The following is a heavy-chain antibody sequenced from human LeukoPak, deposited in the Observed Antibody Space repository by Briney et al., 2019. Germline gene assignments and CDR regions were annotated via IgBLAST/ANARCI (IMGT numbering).Heavy chain of an antibody. D-gene: IGHD3-3*01. J-gene: IGHJ4*02. CDR2: MNPNSGNT. Sequence: AAVKVSCKASGYTFTSYEINWVRQATGQGLEWMGWMNPNSGNTGYAQKFQGRVTMTRNTSISTAYMELSSLRSEDTAVYYCARTRPLRFLEWSRSYYFDYWGQGTLVTVSS. V-gene: IGHV1-8*01. CDR3: ARTRPLRFLEWSRSYYFDY. CDR1: GYTFTSYE.